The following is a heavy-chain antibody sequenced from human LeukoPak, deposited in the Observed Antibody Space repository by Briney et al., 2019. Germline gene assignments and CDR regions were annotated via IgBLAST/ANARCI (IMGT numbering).Heavy chain of an antibody. Sequence: SETLSLTCAVYGGSFSGYYWSWIRQPPGKGLEWIGEINHSGSTNYNPSLKIRVTISVDTSKNQFSLKLSSVTAADTAVYYCARGVVPAAMFDYWGQGTLVTVSS. V-gene: IGHV4-34*01. CDR3: ARGVVPAAMFDY. CDR2: INHSGST. D-gene: IGHD2-2*01. J-gene: IGHJ4*02. CDR1: GGSFSGYY.